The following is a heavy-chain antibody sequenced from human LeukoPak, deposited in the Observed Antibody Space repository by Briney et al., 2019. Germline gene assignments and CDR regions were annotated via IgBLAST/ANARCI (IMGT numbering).Heavy chain of an antibody. CDR3: AKDLYRRSWYALDP. J-gene: IGHJ5*02. Sequence: GGSLRLSCAASGFTFDDYAMHWVRHAPGKGLEWVSTISWNSGRIAYADSVKGRFTISRDNAKNSLYLQMNSLRAEDTALYYCAKDLYRRSWYALDPGGQGTLVTVSS. V-gene: IGHV3-9*01. CDR2: ISWNSGRI. CDR1: GFTFDDYA. D-gene: IGHD6-13*01.